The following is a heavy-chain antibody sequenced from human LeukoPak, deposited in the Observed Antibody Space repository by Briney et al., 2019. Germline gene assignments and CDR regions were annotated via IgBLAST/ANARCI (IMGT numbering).Heavy chain of an antibody. CDR3: ARRHYGDYPYDY. Sequence: GGSLRLSCAASGFTFSSYAMHWVRQAPGKGLEWVAVISYDGSNKYYADSVKGRFTISRDNSKNRLYLQMNSLRAEDTAVYYCARRHYGDYPYDYWGQGTLVTVSS. D-gene: IGHD4-17*01. J-gene: IGHJ4*02. CDR2: ISYDGSNK. V-gene: IGHV3-30*04. CDR1: GFTFSSYA.